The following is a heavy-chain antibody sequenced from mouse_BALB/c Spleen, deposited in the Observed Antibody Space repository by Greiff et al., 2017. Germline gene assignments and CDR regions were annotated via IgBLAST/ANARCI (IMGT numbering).Heavy chain of an antibody. D-gene: IGHD2-4*01. V-gene: IGHV1-77*01. Sequence: VQLQQSGAELARPGASVKLSCKASGYTFTDYYINWVKQRTGQGLEWIGEIYPGSGNTYYNEKFKGKATLTADKSSSTAYMQLSSLTSEDSAVYFCARSGDYPYAMDYWGQGTSVTVSS. CDR2: IYPGSGNT. CDR3: ARSGDYPYAMDY. CDR1: GYTFTDYY. J-gene: IGHJ4*01.